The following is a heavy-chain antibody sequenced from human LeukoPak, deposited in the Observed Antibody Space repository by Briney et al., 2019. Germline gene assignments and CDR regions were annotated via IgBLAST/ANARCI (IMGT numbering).Heavy chain of an antibody. CDR2: IYYTGST. V-gene: IGHV4-59*01. CDR3: ARTTEGGYTYGYFYYYYMDV. Sequence: SETLSLTCTVSGGSISSYYWSWIRQPPGKGLEWIAKIYYTGSTNYNPSLKSRVTISVDTSKNQFSLKLTSVTAADTAVYYCARTTEGGYTYGYFYYYYMDVWGKGTTVTISS. CDR1: GGSISSYY. D-gene: IGHD5-18*01. J-gene: IGHJ6*03.